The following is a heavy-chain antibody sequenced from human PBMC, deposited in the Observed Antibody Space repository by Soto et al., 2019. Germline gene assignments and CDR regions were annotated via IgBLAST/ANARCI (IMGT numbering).Heavy chain of an antibody. D-gene: IGHD3-16*01. CDR2: MNPNSGNT. V-gene: IGHV1-8*01. CDR1: GYTSTSYD. J-gene: IGHJ6*03. Sequence: ASVKVSCKASGYTSTSYDINWVRQATGQGLEWMGWMNPNSGNTGYAQKIQGRVTMTRNTSISTAYMELSSLRSEDTAVYYCARGPDDGDYYYYYMDVWGKGTTVTVSS. CDR3: ARGPDDGDYYYYYMDV.